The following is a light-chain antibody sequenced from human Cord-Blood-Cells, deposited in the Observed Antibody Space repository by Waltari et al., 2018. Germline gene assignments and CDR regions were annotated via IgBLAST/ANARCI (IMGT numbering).Light chain of an antibody. J-gene: IGKJ2*03. CDR2: GAS. V-gene: IGKV3-20*01. CDR1: QGVSSSY. Sequence: EIVLTQSPGTLSLSPGQRATLPCRASQGVSSSYLAWYQQKTGQAPRLLIFGASSRATVIPDRFSGSGSGTDFTLTISRLEPEDFAVYYCQQYGSSPPTSFGQGTKLEIK. CDR3: QQYGSSPPTS.